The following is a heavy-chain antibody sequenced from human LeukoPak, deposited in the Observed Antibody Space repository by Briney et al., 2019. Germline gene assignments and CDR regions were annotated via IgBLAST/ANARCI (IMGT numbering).Heavy chain of an antibody. CDR3: AQGYCSSTSCLGLYAFDI. V-gene: IGHV6-1*01. Sequence: SQTLSLTCAISGDSVSSNSAAWNWIRQSPSRGLEWLGRTYYSSKWYNDYAVSVKSRITINPDTSKNQFSLQLNSVTPEDTAVYYCAQGYCSSTSCLGLYAFDIWGQGTMVTVSS. CDR1: GDSVSSNSAA. CDR2: TYYSSKWYN. J-gene: IGHJ3*02. D-gene: IGHD2-2*01.